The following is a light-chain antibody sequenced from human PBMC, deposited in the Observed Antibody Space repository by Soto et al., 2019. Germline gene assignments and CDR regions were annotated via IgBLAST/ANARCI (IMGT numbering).Light chain of an antibody. CDR1: QSVSSY. Sequence: EIVLTQSPATLSLSPGERATLSCRASQSVSSYLAWYEQKPGQAPRLLIYDASNRATGIPARFSGSGSGTDFTLTSSSLAPEDFAVYYCQQRSNWPPALTVGAGTKVEIK. CDR2: DAS. V-gene: IGKV3-11*01. CDR3: QQRSNWPPALT. J-gene: IGKJ4*01.